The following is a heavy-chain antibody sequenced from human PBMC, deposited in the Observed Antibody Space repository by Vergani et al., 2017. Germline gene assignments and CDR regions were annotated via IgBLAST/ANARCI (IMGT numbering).Heavy chain of an antibody. D-gene: IGHD4-17*01. CDR2: IFSNDEK. Sequence: QVTLKESGPVLVKPTETLTLTCTVSGFLLSNARMGVSWIRQPPGKALEWLAHIFSNDEKSYSTSLKSRLTISKDTSKSQVVLTMTNMDPVDTATYCWARIPHDYGDYDNYYYYGMDVWGQGTTVTVSS. V-gene: IGHV2-26*01. CDR3: ARIPHDYGDYDNYYYYGMDV. CDR1: GFLLSNARMG. J-gene: IGHJ6*02.